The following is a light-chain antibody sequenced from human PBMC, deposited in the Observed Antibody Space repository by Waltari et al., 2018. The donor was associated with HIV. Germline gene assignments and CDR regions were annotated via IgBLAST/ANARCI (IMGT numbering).Light chain of an antibody. J-gene: IGLJ2*01. CDR2: DVI. V-gene: IGLV2-14*01. CDR1: SRDVGGYNY. CDR3: SSYTSSSTLV. Sequence: QSDLTQPGYVSGSPGQSITISCTGTSRDVGGYNYFDWYQQHPGKAPKLMIYDVINRPSGVSNRFSGSKSGNTASLTISGLQAEDESDYYCSSYTSSSTLVFGGGTKLTVL.